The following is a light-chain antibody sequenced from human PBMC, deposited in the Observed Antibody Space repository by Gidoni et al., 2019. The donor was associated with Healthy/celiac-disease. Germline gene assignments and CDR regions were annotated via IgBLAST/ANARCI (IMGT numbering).Light chain of an antibody. CDR2: DAS. V-gene: IGKV1-33*01. J-gene: IGKJ4*01. CDR3: QQYDNLPLT. Sequence: DIHMTQSQSSLSASVGDRVTITCQASQDISNYLHWYQQKPGKAPKLLIYDASNLETGVPSRFSGSGSGTDFTFTISSLQPEDIATYYCQQYDNLPLTFGGGTKVEIK. CDR1: QDISNY.